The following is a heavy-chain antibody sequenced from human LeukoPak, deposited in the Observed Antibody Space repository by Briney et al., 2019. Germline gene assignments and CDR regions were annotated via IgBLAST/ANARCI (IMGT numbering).Heavy chain of an antibody. V-gene: IGHV3-66*01. Sequence: GGSLRLSCAASGFTVSSNYITWVRQAPGKGLEWVSVIYSGGTTFYADSVKGRFTISRDNSKNTLYLQMNSLRAEDTAVYYCARGIAAAGTIVRGWLDPWGQGTLVTVSS. CDR3: ARGIAAAGTIVRGWLDP. D-gene: IGHD6-13*01. CDR1: GFTVSSNY. CDR2: IYSGGTT. J-gene: IGHJ5*02.